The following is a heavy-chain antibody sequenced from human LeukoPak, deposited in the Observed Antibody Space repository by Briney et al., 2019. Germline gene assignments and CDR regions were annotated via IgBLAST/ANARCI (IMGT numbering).Heavy chain of an antibody. Sequence: ASVKVSCTASGYTFTVYYMHWVRQAPGEGREWMGWINPNSGGTNYAQKFQGKVTMTRDTSISTAYMELSRLRSDDTAVYHCASDSLGLRGRSLNWFDPWGQGTLVTVSS. D-gene: IGHD3-16*01. V-gene: IGHV1-2*02. CDR2: INPNSGGT. J-gene: IGHJ5*02. CDR3: ASDSLGLRGRSLNWFDP. CDR1: GYTFTVYY.